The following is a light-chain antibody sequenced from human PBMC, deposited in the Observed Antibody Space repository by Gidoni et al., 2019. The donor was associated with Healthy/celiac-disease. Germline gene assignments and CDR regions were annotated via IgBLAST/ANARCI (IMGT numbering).Light chain of an antibody. V-gene: IGLV2-14*01. J-gene: IGLJ2*01. Sequence: QSALPQPASVSGSPRKSITISCTGTSSDVGGYNYVSWYQQHPGKAPKLMIYEVSNRPSGVSNRFSGSKSGNTASLTISGLQAEDEADYYCSSYTRSSTPVFGGGTKLTV. CDR1: SSDVGGYNY. CDR2: EVS. CDR3: SSYTRSSTPV.